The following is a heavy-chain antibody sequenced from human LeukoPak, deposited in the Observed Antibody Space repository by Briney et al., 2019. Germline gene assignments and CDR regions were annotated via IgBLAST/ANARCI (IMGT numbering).Heavy chain of an antibody. CDR3: VKRVGGSIRFFEI. V-gene: IGHV3-23*01. D-gene: IGHD6-25*01. Sequence: SGGSLRLSCAASGFTFSSYSFNWVRQAPGKGLEWVSSISGSHTGTYYADSVKGRFTVSRDNSKNTLYVQMNSLRVEDTAVYFCVKRVGGSIRFFEIWGQGSLVTVSS. CDR1: GFTFSSYS. CDR2: ISGSHTGT. J-gene: IGHJ4*02.